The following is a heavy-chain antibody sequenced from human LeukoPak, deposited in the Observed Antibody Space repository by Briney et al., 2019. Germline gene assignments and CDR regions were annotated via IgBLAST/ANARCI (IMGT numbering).Heavy chain of an antibody. V-gene: IGHV3-11*01. CDR1: GFTFSDYY. Sequence: PGGSLRLSCAASGFTFSDYYMSWIRQAPGKGLEWVSYISSSGSTIYYADSVKGRCTISRDNSKNTLYLQMNSLRVEDTAVYYCARGLFLSGYLDAFDIWGQGTVVTVSS. J-gene: IGHJ3*02. CDR2: ISSSGSTI. CDR3: ARGLFLSGYLDAFDI. D-gene: IGHD3-22*01.